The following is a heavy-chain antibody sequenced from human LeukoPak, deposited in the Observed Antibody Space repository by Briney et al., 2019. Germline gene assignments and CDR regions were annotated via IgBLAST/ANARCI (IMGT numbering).Heavy chain of an antibody. CDR1: GGSISSISYY. CDR3: ARSGYSSSWSSVGAFDI. D-gene: IGHD6-13*01. CDR2: IYYSGTT. V-gene: IGHV4-39*07. Sequence: SETLSLTCTVSGGSISSISYYWGWIRQPPGKGLEWIASIYYSGTTFYNPSLKSRVTVSVDTSKNQFSLRLTSVTAADTAVYYCARSGYSSSWSSVGAFDIWGQGTMVTVSS. J-gene: IGHJ3*02.